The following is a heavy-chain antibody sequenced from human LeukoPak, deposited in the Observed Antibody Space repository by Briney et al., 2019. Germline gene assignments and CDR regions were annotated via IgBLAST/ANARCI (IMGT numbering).Heavy chain of an antibody. CDR3: ARQRLGMGQNRVDY. J-gene: IGHJ4*02. CDR2: IYYGGST. D-gene: IGHD7-27*01. CDR1: GGSISSSSYY. Sequence: SETLSLTCTVSGGSISSSSYYWGWIRQPPGKGLEWIGSIYYGGSTYYNPSLKSRVTISVDTSKNQFSLKLSSVTAADTAVYYCARQRLGMGQNRVDYWGQGTLVTVSS. V-gene: IGHV4-39*01.